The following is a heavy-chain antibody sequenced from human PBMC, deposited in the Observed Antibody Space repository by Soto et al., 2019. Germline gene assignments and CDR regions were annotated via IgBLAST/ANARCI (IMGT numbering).Heavy chain of an antibody. D-gene: IGHD6-13*01. CDR3: TRGTAAAGYNY. CDR1: GDSVSSSSTA. V-gene: IGHV6-1*01. CDR2: TYYRSKWYN. Sequence: SQTLSLTCATSGDSVSSSSTAWNWFRQSPSRGLEWLGRTYYRSKWYNDYAVSVKSRITINPDTSKNQFSLQLNAVSPEDTAVYYCTRGTAAAGYNYWGQGTLVTVSS. J-gene: IGHJ4*02.